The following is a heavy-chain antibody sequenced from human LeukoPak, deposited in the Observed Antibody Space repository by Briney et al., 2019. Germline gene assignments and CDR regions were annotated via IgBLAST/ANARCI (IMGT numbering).Heavy chain of an antibody. CDR1: GFTFSDYY. D-gene: IGHD3-3*01. CDR3: ARGLGFWSGYYNAFDI. J-gene: IGHJ3*02. V-gene: IGHV3-11*04. Sequence: WETLTLSCAASGFTFSDYYMSWIRQAPGKGLAWVSYISSSGSTIYYADSVKGRFTISRDHATTSLYLQMNSLRAEDTAVYYCARGLGFWSGYYNAFDIWGQGTMVTVSS. CDR2: ISSSGSTI.